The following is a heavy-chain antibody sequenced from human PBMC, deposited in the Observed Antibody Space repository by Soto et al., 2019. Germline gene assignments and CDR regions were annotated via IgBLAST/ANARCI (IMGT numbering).Heavy chain of an antibody. CDR3: AKPSWFGQLLQKAFDY. V-gene: IGHV3-23*01. J-gene: IGHJ4*02. Sequence: GGSLRLSCAASGFTFSSCGMHWVRQAPGKGLEWVSTISGSAGGTYYADSVKGRFTISRDNSKNTLYLQMNSLRAEDTAIYYCAKPSWFGQLLQKAFDYWGQGTLVTVSS. D-gene: IGHD3-10*01. CDR2: ISGSAGGT. CDR1: GFTFSSCG.